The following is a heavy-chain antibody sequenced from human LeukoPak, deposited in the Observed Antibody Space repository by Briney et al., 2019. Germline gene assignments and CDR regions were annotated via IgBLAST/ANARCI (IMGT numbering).Heavy chain of an antibody. V-gene: IGHV1-69*04. J-gene: IGHJ4*02. CDR2: IIPILGMA. CDR1: GGTFSSYA. D-gene: IGHD1-26*01. Sequence: ASVKVSCKASGGTFSSYAISWVRQAPGQGLEWMGRIIPILGMANYAQKFQGRVTITADKSTSTAYMELSSLRSEDTAVYYCASQSYSGSYSWGQGTLVTVSS. CDR3: ASQSYSGSYS.